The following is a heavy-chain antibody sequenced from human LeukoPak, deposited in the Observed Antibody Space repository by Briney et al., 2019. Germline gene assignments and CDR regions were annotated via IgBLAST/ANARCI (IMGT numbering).Heavy chain of an antibody. CDR2: IYHGGDT. D-gene: IGHD6-19*01. CDR3: ASHVTVLGTRGFDY. CDR1: GGSITSHSW. V-gene: IGHV4-4*02. J-gene: IGHJ4*02. Sequence: SETLTLTCAVSGGSITSHSWWSWVRQPPGKGLEWIGEIYHGGDTNYDPSVKSRVTMSVDKSKNHFSLNLRSVTAADTAIYYCASHVTVLGTRGFDYWGQGILVTVSS.